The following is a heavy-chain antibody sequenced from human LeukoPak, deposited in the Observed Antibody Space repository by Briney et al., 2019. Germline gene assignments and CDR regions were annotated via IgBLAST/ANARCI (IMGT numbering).Heavy chain of an antibody. CDR2: IYWNDEK. Sequence: SGPTLVNPTQTLTLTCTLSGFSLSTSLVGVGWIRQPPGKALDWLALIYWNDEKHYSPSLKSRLTITKDTSKNQVVLTMTNMDPVDTATYSCAHRRDGYFDYWGQGTLVTVSS. CDR1: GFSLSTSLVG. CDR3: AHRRDGYFDY. V-gene: IGHV2-5*01. D-gene: IGHD5-24*01. J-gene: IGHJ4*02.